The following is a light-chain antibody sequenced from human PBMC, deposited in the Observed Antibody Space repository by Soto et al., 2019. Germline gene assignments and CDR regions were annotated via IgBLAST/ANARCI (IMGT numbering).Light chain of an antibody. CDR2: DAS. J-gene: IGKJ1*01. CDR3: QQRSNWPRT. CDR1: QSVSSY. V-gene: IGKV3-11*01. Sequence: EIVLTQSPATLSLSPGERATLSCRASQSVSSYLAWYQQKPGQDPRLLIYDASNRATGIPARFSGSGSGTDFTLTISSLEPEDFAVYYGQQRSNWPRTFGPGTKVEIK.